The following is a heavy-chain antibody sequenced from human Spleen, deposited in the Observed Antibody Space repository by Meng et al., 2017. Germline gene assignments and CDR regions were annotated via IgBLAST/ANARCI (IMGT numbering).Heavy chain of an antibody. V-gene: IGHV6-1*01. D-gene: IGHD6-19*01. J-gene: IGHJ4*02. CDR1: VDSVPRNIVA. CDR3: VRGITVAGRFDY. Sequence: SQTLSLTCAISVDSVPRNIVAWPWIRQSPSRGLEWLGRKYYRSKWFNEYAVFVESRITISADTSKNLVYLQLSSVTPEDTAVYYCVRGITVAGRFDYWGQGTLVTVSS. CDR2: KYYRSKWFN.